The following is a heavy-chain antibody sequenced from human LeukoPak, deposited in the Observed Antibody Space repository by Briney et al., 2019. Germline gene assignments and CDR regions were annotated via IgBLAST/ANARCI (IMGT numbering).Heavy chain of an antibody. CDR2: ITSDGNNK. CDR1: GFTFSSYA. D-gene: IGHD2/OR15-2a*01. Sequence: GRSLRLSCAASGFTFSSYAMHWVRQAPGKGLEWVAMITSDGNNKYYADSVKDRFTISRDDSKNTLYLQMNSLRDEDTAVYYCAKGKIFRYLDYWGQGALVTVTS. CDR3: AKGKIFRYLDY. V-gene: IGHV3-30*04. J-gene: IGHJ4*02.